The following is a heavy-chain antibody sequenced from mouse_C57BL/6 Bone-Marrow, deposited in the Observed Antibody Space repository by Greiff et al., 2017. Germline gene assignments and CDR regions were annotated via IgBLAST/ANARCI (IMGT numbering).Heavy chain of an antibody. CDR3: ARDDYDGGYFDY. V-gene: IGHV1-55*01. D-gene: IGHD2-4*01. CDR1: GYTFTSYW. CDR2: IYPGSGST. Sequence: VQLQQPGAELVKPGASVKMSCKASGYTFTSYWITWVKQRPGQGLEWIEDIYPGSGSTNYNEKFKSKATLTVDTSSSTAYMQLSSLTSEDSAVYYCARDDYDGGYFDYWGQGTTLTVSS. J-gene: IGHJ2*01.